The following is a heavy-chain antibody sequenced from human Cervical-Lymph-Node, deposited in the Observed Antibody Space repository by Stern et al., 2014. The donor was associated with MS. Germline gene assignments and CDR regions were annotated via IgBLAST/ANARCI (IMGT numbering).Heavy chain of an antibody. Sequence: EVQLVESGGGLVKPGGSLRLSCAASGFTFSSYSMNWVRQAPGKGLEWVSSISSSSSYIYYAGSVKGRFTISRDNANNSLYLQMNSLRAEDTAVYYCASRSWRPPDYWGQGTLVTVSS. CDR1: GFTFSSYS. CDR3: ASRSWRPPDY. J-gene: IGHJ4*02. CDR2: ISSSSSYI. V-gene: IGHV3-21*01. D-gene: IGHD6-13*01.